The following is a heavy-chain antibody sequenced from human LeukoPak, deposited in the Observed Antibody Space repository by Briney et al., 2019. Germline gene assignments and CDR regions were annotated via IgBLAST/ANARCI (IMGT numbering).Heavy chain of an antibody. V-gene: IGHV4-39*01. Sequence: SDTPSLTRTVSGGSISNSTYYWGWVRQPPGKGLEWIGSIFYRGSTYYTPSLKSRVTISVDTSKNQFSLKLSSVTAADTAMYFCARNWVADSFDFWGQGTMVTVSS. D-gene: IGHD6-19*01. CDR1: GGSISNSTYY. CDR3: ARNWVADSFDF. J-gene: IGHJ3*01. CDR2: IFYRGST.